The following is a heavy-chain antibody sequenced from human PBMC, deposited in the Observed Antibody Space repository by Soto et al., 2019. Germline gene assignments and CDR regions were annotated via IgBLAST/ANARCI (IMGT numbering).Heavy chain of an antibody. V-gene: IGHV5-51*01. CDR1: GYSFTSYW. Sequence: HGESLKISCKGSGYSFTSYWIGWVRQMHGKGLEWMGIIYPGDSDTRYSPSFQGQVTISADKSISTAYLQWSSLKASDTAMYYCARLRGIAVAGRTGGGYYYYGLDVWGQGTTVTVFS. J-gene: IGHJ6*02. CDR2: IYPGDSDT. D-gene: IGHD6-19*01. CDR3: ARLRGIAVAGRTGGGYYYYGLDV.